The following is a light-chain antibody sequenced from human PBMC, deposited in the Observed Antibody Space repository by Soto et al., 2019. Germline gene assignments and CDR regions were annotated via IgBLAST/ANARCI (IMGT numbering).Light chain of an antibody. CDR1: SSNIGSNT. CDR3: AAWDDSLNGYVV. V-gene: IGLV1-44*01. J-gene: IGLJ2*01. Sequence: QSVLTQPPSASGTPGQRVTISCSGSSSNIGSNTVNWYQQITGTAPKLLIYNDNQRPSGVPDRFSGSKSGTSGSLAISGLQSEDEGDYYCAAWDDSLNGYVVFGGGTKLTVL. CDR2: NDN.